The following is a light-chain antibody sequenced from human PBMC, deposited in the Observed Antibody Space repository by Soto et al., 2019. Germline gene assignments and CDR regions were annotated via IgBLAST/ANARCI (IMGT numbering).Light chain of an antibody. CDR1: QSVSSSY. V-gene: IGKV3-20*01. CDR3: QHYRTS. J-gene: IGKJ4*01. Sequence: EIVLTQSPGTLSLSPGERATLSCRASQSVSSSYLAWYQQKPGQPPRLLIYVPSSRATGIPDRLSGSGSGSDFTLTITRLEPDDFAVYYCQHYRTSFGGGTKVEIK. CDR2: VPS.